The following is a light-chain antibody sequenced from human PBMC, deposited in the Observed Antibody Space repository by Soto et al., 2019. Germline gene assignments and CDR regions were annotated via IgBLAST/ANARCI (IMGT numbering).Light chain of an antibody. CDR1: ERVSSKS. J-gene: IGKJ3*01. CDR3: QYYGASPPFP. V-gene: IGKV3-20*01. Sequence: DTVVTQAPTTLSLPPGERATLSCRASERVSSKSLAWYQQTLGQAPRILLYSASSRATGIPDRFTGSGSGTDFTLTISRLEPEDFAVYYCQYYGASPPFPFGPGTKVDIK. CDR2: SAS.